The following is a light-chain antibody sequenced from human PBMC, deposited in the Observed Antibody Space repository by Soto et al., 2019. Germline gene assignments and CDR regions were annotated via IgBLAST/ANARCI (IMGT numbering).Light chain of an antibody. CDR1: SSDIGAYNY. Sequence: QSVLTQPASVSGSPGQSITISCTGTSSDIGAYNYVSWYQQHPGEAPKLMIYDVSNRPSGLSNRFSGSKSGNTASLTISGLQAEDEAEYYCSSYTSSATYVFGTGTKVTVL. CDR3: SSYTSSATYV. V-gene: IGLV2-14*01. CDR2: DVS. J-gene: IGLJ1*01.